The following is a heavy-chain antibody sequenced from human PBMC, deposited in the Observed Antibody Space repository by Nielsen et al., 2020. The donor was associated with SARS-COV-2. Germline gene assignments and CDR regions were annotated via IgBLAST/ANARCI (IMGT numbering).Heavy chain of an antibody. CDR2: ISGSGGST. Sequence: WIRQPPGKGLEWVSAISGSGGSTYYADSVKGRFTISRDNSKNTLYLQMNSLRAEDTAVYYCAKSAVVPAAIDYWGQGTLVTVSS. J-gene: IGHJ4*02. D-gene: IGHD2-2*01. V-gene: IGHV3-23*01. CDR3: AKSAVVPAAIDY.